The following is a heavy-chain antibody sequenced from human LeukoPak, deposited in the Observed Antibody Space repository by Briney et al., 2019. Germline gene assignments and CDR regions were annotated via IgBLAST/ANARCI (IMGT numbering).Heavy chain of an antibody. CDR1: GYTFTSYG. CDR3: ARDRLRFLGGTVDY. Sequence: GASVKVSCKASGYTFTSYGISWVRQAPGQGLEWMGWISAYNGNTNYAQKLQGRVTMTTDTSTSTAYMELRSLRSDDTAVYYRARDRLRFLGGTVDYWGQGTLVTVSS. CDR2: ISAYNGNT. J-gene: IGHJ4*02. V-gene: IGHV1-18*01. D-gene: IGHD3-3*01.